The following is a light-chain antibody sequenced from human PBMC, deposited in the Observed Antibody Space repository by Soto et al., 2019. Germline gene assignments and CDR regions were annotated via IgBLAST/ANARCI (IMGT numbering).Light chain of an antibody. J-gene: IGLJ1*01. CDR1: RSNIGVNA. V-gene: IGLV1-44*01. Sequence: QSVLTQPPSASGAPGQRVSISCSGTRSNIGVNAVSWYQQFPGTAPKLLIFSNNQRPSGVPDRFSDSKSGTSASLAISGLQSEDEGDYYCQSYDSSLSGYVFGTGTKVTVL. CDR2: SNN. CDR3: QSYDSSLSGYV.